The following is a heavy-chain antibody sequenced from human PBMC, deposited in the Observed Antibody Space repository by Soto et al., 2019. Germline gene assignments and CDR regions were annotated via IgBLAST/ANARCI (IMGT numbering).Heavy chain of an antibody. D-gene: IGHD6-13*01. V-gene: IGHV3-33*01. J-gene: IGHJ6*02. CDR3: AAVPPAAGAESYYYYGMDV. Sequence: GGSLRLSCAASGFTFSSYGMHWVRQAPGKGLEWVAVIWYDGSNKYYADSVKGRFTISRDNSKNTLYLQMNSLRAEDTAVYYCAAVPPAAGAESYYYYGMDVWGQGTTVTVSS. CDR1: GFTFSSYG. CDR2: IWYDGSNK.